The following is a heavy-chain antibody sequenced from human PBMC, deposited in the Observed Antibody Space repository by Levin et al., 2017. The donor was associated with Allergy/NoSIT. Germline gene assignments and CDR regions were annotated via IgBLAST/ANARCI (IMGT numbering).Heavy chain of an antibody. J-gene: IGHJ3*01. Sequence: SETLSLTCTVSGGSLSSHYRSWIRQSPEKGLEWIAYIFHTGSTSYNPSLKSRVTISVDTSKNQFSLKMNSVTAADTAVYYCARGGGWDLGSFDVWGQGTSVTVSS. CDR2: IFHTGST. CDR1: GGSLSSHY. V-gene: IGHV4-59*11. CDR3: ARGGGWDLGSFDV. D-gene: IGHD1-26*01.